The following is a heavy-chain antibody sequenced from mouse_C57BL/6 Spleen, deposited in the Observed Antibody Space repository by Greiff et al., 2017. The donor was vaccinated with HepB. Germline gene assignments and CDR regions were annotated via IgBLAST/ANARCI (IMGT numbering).Heavy chain of an antibody. Sequence: EVQLVESGGDLVKPGGSLKLSCAASGFTFSSYGMSWVRQTPDKRLEWVATISSGGSYTYYPDSVKGRFTISRDNAKNTLYLQMSSLKSEDTAMYYCARRAYGSSYVTDYWGQGTTLTVSS. CDR2: ISSGGSYT. D-gene: IGHD1-1*01. J-gene: IGHJ2*01. V-gene: IGHV5-6*01. CDR1: GFTFSSYG. CDR3: ARRAYGSSYVTDY.